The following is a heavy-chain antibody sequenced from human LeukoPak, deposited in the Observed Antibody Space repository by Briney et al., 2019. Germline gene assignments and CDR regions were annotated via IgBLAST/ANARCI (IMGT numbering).Heavy chain of an antibody. CDR1: GFTFSSYS. J-gene: IGHJ3*02. Sequence: GGSPRLSCAASGFTFSSYSMNWVRQAPGKGLEWVSYISSSSSTIYYADSVKGRFTISRDNGKNSLYLQMNSLRAEDTAVYYCASQLGDVSDIWGQGTMVTVSS. CDR3: ASQLGDVSDI. CDR2: ISSSSSTI. V-gene: IGHV3-48*01. D-gene: IGHD6-13*01.